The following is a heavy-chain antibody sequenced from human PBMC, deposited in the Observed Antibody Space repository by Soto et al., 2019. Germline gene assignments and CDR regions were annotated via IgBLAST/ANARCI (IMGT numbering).Heavy chain of an antibody. CDR1: GFTFSSYW. CDR2: INSDGSST. V-gene: IGHV3-74*01. D-gene: IGHD2-15*01. Sequence: GGSLRLSCVASGFTFSSYWMHWVRQAPGKGLVWVSRINSDGSSTSYADSVKGRFTISRDNAKNTLYLQMNSLRAEDTAVYYCAKDLREYCSGGSCYSYFDYWGQGTLVTVSS. J-gene: IGHJ4*02. CDR3: AKDLREYCSGGSCYSYFDY.